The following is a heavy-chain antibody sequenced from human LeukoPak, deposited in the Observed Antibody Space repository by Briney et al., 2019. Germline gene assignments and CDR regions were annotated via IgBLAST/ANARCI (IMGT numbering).Heavy chain of an antibody. CDR2: INAGNGNT. J-gene: IGHJ4*02. CDR3: ARGAYSYGRTAEDY. CDR1: GYTFTSYA. V-gene: IGHV1-3*01. Sequence: ASVKVSCKASGYTFTSYAMHWVRQAPGQRLEWMGWINAGNGNTKYSQKFQGRVTITRDTSASTAYMGLSSLRSEDTAVYYCARGAYSYGRTAEDYWGQGTLVTVSS. D-gene: IGHD5-18*01.